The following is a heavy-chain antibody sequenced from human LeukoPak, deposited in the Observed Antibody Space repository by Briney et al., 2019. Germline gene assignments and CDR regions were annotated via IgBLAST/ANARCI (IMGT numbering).Heavy chain of an antibody. Sequence: GGSLRLSCAASGFTFSAYSMNWVRQALGKGLEWISYITSSSSTIYYADSVKGRFTISRDNAQNLLYLQVNSLRADDTAVYYCARSIAVSGYRYFDYWGQGTLVTVSS. J-gene: IGHJ4*02. CDR1: GFTFSAYS. CDR3: ARSIAVSGYRYFDY. V-gene: IGHV3-48*01. D-gene: IGHD6-19*01. CDR2: ITSSSSTI.